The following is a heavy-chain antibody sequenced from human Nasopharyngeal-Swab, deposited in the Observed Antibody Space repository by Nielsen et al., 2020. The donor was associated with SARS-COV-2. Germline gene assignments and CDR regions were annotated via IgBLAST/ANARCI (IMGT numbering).Heavy chain of an antibody. Sequence: VRQAPGQGLEGMGCMNPGSGFKDYAQNFQGRVTMTWNTSISTAYMEISSPRSEDTAVYYCARWEKGDYWGQGTLVTVSS. CDR2: MNPGSGFK. CDR3: ARWEKGDY. D-gene: IGHD1-26*01. V-gene: IGHV1-8*01. J-gene: IGHJ4*02.